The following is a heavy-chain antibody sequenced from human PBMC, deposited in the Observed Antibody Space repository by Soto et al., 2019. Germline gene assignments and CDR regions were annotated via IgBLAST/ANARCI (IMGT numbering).Heavy chain of an antibody. Sequence: SVKVSCKASGGTFSSYTISWVRQAPGQGLEWMGRIIPILGIANYAQKFQGRVTITADKSTSTAYMELSSLRSEDTAVYYCARDSGYSGYDRDYWGQGTLVTVSS. CDR2: IIPILGIA. CDR1: GGTFSSYT. D-gene: IGHD5-12*01. V-gene: IGHV1-69*04. CDR3: ARDSGYSGYDRDY. J-gene: IGHJ4*02.